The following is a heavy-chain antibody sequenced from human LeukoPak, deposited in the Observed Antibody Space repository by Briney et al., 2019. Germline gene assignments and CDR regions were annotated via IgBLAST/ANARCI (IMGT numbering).Heavy chain of an antibody. V-gene: IGHV4-4*02. Sequence: SETLSLTCAVSGGSISSSNWWSWVRQPPGKGLEWIGEIYHSGSTNYNPSLKSRVTISVDKSMNQFSLKLSSVTAADTAVYYCARDRKDYGDYGEYYYYYGMDVWGQGTTVTVSS. CDR3: ARDRKDYGDYGEYYYYYGMDV. CDR1: GGSISSSNW. J-gene: IGHJ6*02. CDR2: IYHSGST. D-gene: IGHD4-17*01.